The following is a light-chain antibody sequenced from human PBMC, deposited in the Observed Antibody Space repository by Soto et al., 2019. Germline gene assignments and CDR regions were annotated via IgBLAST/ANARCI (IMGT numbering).Light chain of an antibody. J-gene: IGLJ2*01. V-gene: IGLV1-40*01. Sequence: QSVLTQPPSVSGAPGQRVTISCTGSSSNIGAGYDVHWYQQLPGTAPKLLIYGNSNRPSGAPDRFSGSKSGTSASLAITGLQAEDEADYYCQSYDSSLSGPVFGGGTKLTVL. CDR1: SSNIGAGYD. CDR3: QSYDSSLSGPV. CDR2: GNS.